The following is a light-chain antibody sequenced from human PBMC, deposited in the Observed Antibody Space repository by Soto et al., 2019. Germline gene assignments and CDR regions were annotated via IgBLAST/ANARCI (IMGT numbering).Light chain of an antibody. CDR3: QQVYSNPPT. CDR1: QTVLHSSNNKNY. Sequence: DTLMTQSPDSLAVTLGERATISCTSSQTVLHSSNNKNYLAWYQQKPGQPPKLLIYWASIRESGVTERISGSGSGTDFPLTISSLHVEDVEVYYCQQVYSNPPTFGGGTMVDIK. CDR2: WAS. J-gene: IGKJ4*01. V-gene: IGKV4-1*01.